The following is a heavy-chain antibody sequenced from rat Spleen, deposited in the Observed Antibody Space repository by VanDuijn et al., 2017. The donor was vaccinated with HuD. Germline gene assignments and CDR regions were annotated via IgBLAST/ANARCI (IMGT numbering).Heavy chain of an antibody. CDR2: IWDDGKT. CDR1: GFSLTSHH. CDR3: ARVGYNFDY. J-gene: IGHJ2*01. V-gene: IGHV2-32*01. D-gene: IGHD1-4*01. Sequence: QVQLKESGPGLVKPSETLSLTCTVSGFSLTSHHVSWVRQPPGKGLEWMGAIWDDGKTAYNSSLKSRLRISRDTSKSQVFLKMNSPQTEDTATYYCARVGYNFDYWGQGVMVTVSS.